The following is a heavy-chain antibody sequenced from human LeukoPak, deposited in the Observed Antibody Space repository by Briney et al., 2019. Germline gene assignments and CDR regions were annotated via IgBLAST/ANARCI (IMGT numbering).Heavy chain of an antibody. CDR1: GGSISSSRDY. V-gene: IGHV4-39*01. D-gene: IGHD3-10*01. CDR3: ARNPYDYNSGSYYKSAFDI. J-gene: IGHJ3*02. CDR2: ISYTGIT. Sequence: SETLSLTCTVSGGSISSSRDYWDWIRQPPGKGLAWIGSISYTGITYYNPSLKSRATIYVDTSKNQFSLKLSSVTAAATAVYYCARNPYDYNSGSYYKSAFDIWGQGTLVTVSS.